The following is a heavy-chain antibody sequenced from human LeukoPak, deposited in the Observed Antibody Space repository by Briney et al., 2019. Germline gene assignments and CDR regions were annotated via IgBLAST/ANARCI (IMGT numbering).Heavy chain of an antibody. CDR3: ARGPNSNWSGLDF. CDR1: GFTLSTNA. CDR2: ISGSGAST. V-gene: IGHV3-23*01. Sequence: GGSLRLSCLTSGFTLSTNAMSWVRQAPGKGLEWISGISGSGASTYYADSVKGRFTISRDDSRNTLYLQVNNLRAEDTAVYYCARGPNSNWSGLDFWGQGTLLTVSS. D-gene: IGHD6-6*01. J-gene: IGHJ4*02.